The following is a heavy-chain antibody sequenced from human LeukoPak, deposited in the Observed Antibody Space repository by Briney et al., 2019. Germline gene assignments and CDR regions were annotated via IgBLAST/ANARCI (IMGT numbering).Heavy chain of an antibody. V-gene: IGHV1-69*04. CDR3: AGQWLVRYYFDY. CDR2: IIPILGIA. CDR1: GGTFSSYA. D-gene: IGHD6-19*01. J-gene: IGHJ4*02. Sequence: GASVKVSREASGGTFSSYAISWVRQAPGQGLEWMGRIIPILGIANYAQKFQGRVTITADKSTSTAYMELSSLRSEDTAVYYCAGQWLVRYYFDYWGQGTLVTVSS.